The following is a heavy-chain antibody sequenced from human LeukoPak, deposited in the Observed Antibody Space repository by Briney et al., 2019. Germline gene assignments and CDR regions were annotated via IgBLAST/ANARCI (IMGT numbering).Heavy chain of an antibody. D-gene: IGHD4-17*01. CDR1: GFTFSSYA. V-gene: IGHV3-23*01. Sequence: PGGSLRLSWPASGFTFSSYAMSWVRQAPGKGLEWVSAISGSGGSTYYADSVKGRFTISRDNSKNTLYLQMNSLRAEDTAVYYCAKPLSGYGDLADYWGQGTLVTVSS. J-gene: IGHJ4*02. CDR2: ISGSGGST. CDR3: AKPLSGYGDLADY.